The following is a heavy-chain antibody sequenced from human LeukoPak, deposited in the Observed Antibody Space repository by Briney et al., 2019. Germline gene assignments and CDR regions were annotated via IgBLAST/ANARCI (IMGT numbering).Heavy chain of an antibody. Sequence: SETLSLTCAAYVGSFSGYYWSWIRQPPGKGLEWIGEINHSGSTNYDPSLKSRVTISVDTSKNQFSLKLSSVTAADTAVYYCARGLAGGRYYFDYWGQGTLVTVSS. CDR1: VGSFSGYY. CDR2: INHSGST. D-gene: IGHD7-27*01. J-gene: IGHJ4*02. CDR3: ARGLAGGRYYFDY. V-gene: IGHV4-34*01.